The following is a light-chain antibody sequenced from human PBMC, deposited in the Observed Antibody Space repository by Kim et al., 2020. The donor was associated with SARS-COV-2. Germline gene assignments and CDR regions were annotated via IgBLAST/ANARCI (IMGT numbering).Light chain of an antibody. Sequence: AATGDRVTITWRASQGISSYLAWYQQKPGKAPKLLIYAASTLQSGVPSRFSGSGSGTDFTLTISCLQSEDFATYYCQQYYSYPLTFGQGTKVDIK. V-gene: IGKV1-8*01. J-gene: IGKJ1*01. CDR3: QQYYSYPLT. CDR2: AAS. CDR1: QGISSY.